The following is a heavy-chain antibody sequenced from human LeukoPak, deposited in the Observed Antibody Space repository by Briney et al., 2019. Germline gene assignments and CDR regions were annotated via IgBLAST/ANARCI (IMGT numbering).Heavy chain of an antibody. J-gene: IGHJ2*01. V-gene: IGHV4-59*01. CDR1: GGSISSYY. CDR3: ARAGGSNYDWYFDL. CDR2: VYHSGST. Sequence: PSETLSLTCTVSGGSISSYYWSWIWQPPGKGLEWIGYVYHSGSTNYNPSLKSRVTISVDTSKNQFSLKLSSVTAADTAVYYCARAGGSNYDWYFDLWGRGTLVTVSS. D-gene: IGHD4-11*01.